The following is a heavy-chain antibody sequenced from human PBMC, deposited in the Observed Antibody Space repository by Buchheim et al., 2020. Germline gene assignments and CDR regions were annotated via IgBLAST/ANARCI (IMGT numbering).Heavy chain of an antibody. V-gene: IGHV3-7*01. D-gene: IGHD3-10*01. CDR1: GFTFSSYW. CDR3: ARDAFLITMVRGVSYFQH. J-gene: IGHJ1*01. CDR2: IKQDGSEK. Sequence: VQLVESGGGLVQPGGSLRLSCAASGFTFSSYWMSWVRQAPGKGLEWVANIKQDGSEKYYVDSVKGRFTISRDNAKNSLYLQMNSLRAEDTAVYYCARDAFLITMVRGVSYFQHWGQGTL.